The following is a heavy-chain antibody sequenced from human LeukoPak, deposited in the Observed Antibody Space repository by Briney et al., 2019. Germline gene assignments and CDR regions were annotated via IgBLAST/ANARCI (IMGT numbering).Heavy chain of an antibody. CDR3: ARLTRPPRTRDSTLDY. J-gene: IGHJ4*02. Sequence: PGGSLRLSCAASGFTFSSYGMHLVRQAPGKGLEWVAVISYDGSNKYYADSVKGRFTISRDNSKNTLYLQMNSLRAEDTAVYYCARLTRPPRTRDSTLDYWGQGTLVTVSS. D-gene: IGHD5-24*01. V-gene: IGHV3-30*03. CDR1: GFTFSSYG. CDR2: ISYDGSNK.